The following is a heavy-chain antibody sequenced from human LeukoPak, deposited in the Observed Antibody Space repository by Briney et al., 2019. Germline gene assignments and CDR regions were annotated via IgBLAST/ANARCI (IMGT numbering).Heavy chain of an antibody. Sequence: PSETLSLTCAVYGGSFSGYYWSWIRQPPGKGLEWIGEINHSGSTNYNPSLKSRVTISVDTSKNQFSLKLSSVTAADTAVYYCARLSIAARRPFDYWGQGTLVTVSS. V-gene: IGHV4-34*01. CDR1: GGSFSGYY. CDR2: INHSGST. J-gene: IGHJ4*02. CDR3: ARLSIAARRPFDY. D-gene: IGHD6-6*01.